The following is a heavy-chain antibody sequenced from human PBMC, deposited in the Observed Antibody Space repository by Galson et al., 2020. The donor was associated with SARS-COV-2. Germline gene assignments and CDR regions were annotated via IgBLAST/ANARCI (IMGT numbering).Heavy chain of an antibody. CDR1: GFTFSSYA. Sequence: GESLKISCSASGFTFSSYAMHWVRQAPGKGLEYVSAISSNGGSTYYADSVKRRFTISRDNSKNTLYLQMSSLRAEDTAVYYCVKGVGIAAAGPPPDYWGQGTLVTVSS. V-gene: IGHV3-64D*09. CDR2: ISSNGGST. J-gene: IGHJ4*02. D-gene: IGHD6-13*01. CDR3: VKGVGIAAAGPPPDY.